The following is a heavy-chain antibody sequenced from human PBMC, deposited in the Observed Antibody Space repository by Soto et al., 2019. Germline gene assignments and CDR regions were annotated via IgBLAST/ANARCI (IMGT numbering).Heavy chain of an antibody. J-gene: IGHJ6*03. CDR3: ARDLRVVVVAATSSYYYYYMDV. D-gene: IGHD2-15*01. Sequence: GGSLRLSCAASGFTFSTYGMHWVRQAPGKGLEWVAVIRYDGSNKYYADSVKGRFTISRHNSKNTLYLQMNSLRAEDTAVYYCARDLRVVVVAATSSYYYYYMDVWGKGTTVTVSS. CDR2: IRYDGSNK. CDR1: GFTFSTYG. V-gene: IGHV3-30*02.